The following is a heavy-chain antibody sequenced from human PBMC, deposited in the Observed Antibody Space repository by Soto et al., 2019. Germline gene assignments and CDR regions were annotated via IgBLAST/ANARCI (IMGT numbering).Heavy chain of an antibody. J-gene: IGHJ4*02. CDR1: GFSFSDYW. V-gene: IGHV3-74*01. Sequence: EVQLVESGGGLVQPGGSLRLSFAASGFSFSDYWMHWVRQAPGKGLVWVSCIDTDGSTTTYADSVKGRCTISRDNVKNTLYVQMDSLRAEDTALYYCSRGGGFSGNYLGGQGTLVTVSS. CDR3: SRGGGFSGNYL. CDR2: IDTDGSTT. D-gene: IGHD1-26*01.